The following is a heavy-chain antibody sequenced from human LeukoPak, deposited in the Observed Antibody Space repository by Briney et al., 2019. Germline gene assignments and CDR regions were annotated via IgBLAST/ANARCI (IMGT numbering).Heavy chain of an antibody. Sequence: SETLSLTCAVYGGSFSGYYWSWIRQPPGKGLEWIGEINHNGSTNYNPSLKSRVTISVDTSKNQFSLKLSSVTAADTAVYYCARCGVSVYYISNSRWFDPWGQGTLVTVSS. J-gene: IGHJ5*02. CDR3: ARCGVSVYYISNSRWFDP. CDR1: GGSFSGYY. V-gene: IGHV4-34*01. CDR2: INHNGST. D-gene: IGHD2/OR15-2a*01.